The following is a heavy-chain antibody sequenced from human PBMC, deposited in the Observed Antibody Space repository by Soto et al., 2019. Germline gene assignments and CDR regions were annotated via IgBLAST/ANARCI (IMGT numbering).Heavy chain of an antibody. D-gene: IGHD4-4*01. CDR3: ATQRATTVTTYFDY. CDR1: GFTFSSYG. Sequence: GGSLRLSCAASGFTFSSYGMHWVRQAPGKGLEWVAVIWYDGSNKYYADSVKGRFTISRDNSKNTLYLQMNSLRAEDTAVYYCATQRATTVTTYFDYWGQGTLVTVSS. CDR2: IWYDGSNK. J-gene: IGHJ4*02. V-gene: IGHV3-33*01.